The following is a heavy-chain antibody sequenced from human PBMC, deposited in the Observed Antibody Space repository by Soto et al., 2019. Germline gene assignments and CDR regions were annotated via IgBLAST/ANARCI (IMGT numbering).Heavy chain of an antibody. V-gene: IGHV4-59*08. CDR2: IYYSGST. Sequence: QVQLQESGPGLVKPSETLSLTCTVSGGSISNYYWSWIRQPPGKGLEWIGYIYYSGSTRCNPSLKSRVTISVDTSKNQFSLKLSSVTAADTAVYYCASHGPIAAAGTVFDYWGQGTLVTVSS. D-gene: IGHD6-13*01. CDR1: GGSISNYY. J-gene: IGHJ4*02. CDR3: ASHGPIAAAGTVFDY.